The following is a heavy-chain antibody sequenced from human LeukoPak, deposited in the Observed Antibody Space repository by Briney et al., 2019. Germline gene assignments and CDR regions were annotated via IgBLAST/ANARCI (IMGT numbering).Heavy chain of an antibody. CDR3: AREGPYSSFDY. D-gene: IGHD5-18*01. Sequence: GGSLRLSCAASGFTFSNYAMHWVRQAPGKGLEWVAVISYDGRNKYYADSVKGRFTISRDNSKNTLYLQMNSLRAEDTAVYYCAREGPYSSFDYWGQGTLVTVSS. CDR1: GFTFSNYA. V-gene: IGHV3-30*04. CDR2: ISYDGRNK. J-gene: IGHJ4*02.